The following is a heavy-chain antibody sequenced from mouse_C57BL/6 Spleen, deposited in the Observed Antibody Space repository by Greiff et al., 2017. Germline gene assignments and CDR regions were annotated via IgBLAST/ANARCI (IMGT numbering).Heavy chain of an antibody. D-gene: IGHD2-1*01. Sequence: QVQLQQSGAELVRPGASVTLSCKASGYTFTDYEMHWVKQTPVHGLEWIGAIDPETGGTAYNQKFKGKAILTADKSASTAYMELRSLTSEDSAVYYCTRSGPIYYGNTYYYAMDYWGQGTSVTVSS. V-gene: IGHV1-15*01. CDR1: GYTFTDYE. J-gene: IGHJ4*01. CDR2: IDPETGGT. CDR3: TRSGPIYYGNTYYYAMDY.